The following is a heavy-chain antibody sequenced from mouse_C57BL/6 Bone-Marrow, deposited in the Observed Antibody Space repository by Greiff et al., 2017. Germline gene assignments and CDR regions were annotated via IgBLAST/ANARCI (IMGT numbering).Heavy chain of an antibody. CDR1: GYTFTSYG. CDR3: ARLEYYGSSPYAMDY. V-gene: IGHV1-81*01. CDR2: IYPRSGNT. J-gene: IGHJ4*01. Sequence: VQLKESGAELARPGASVKLSCKASGYTFTSYGISWVKQRTGQGLEWIGEIYPRSGNTYYNEKFKGKATLTADKSSSTAYMELRSLTSEDSAVYFCARLEYYGSSPYAMDYWGQGTSVTVSS. D-gene: IGHD1-1*01.